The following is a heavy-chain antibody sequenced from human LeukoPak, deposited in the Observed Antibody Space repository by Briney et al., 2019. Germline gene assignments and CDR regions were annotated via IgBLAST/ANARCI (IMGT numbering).Heavy chain of an antibody. J-gene: IGHJ4*02. CDR3: ARARPRGKYSSGWYATD. Sequence: SETLSLTCAVYGGSFSGYYWSWIRQPSGKGLEWIGEINHSGSTNYNPSLKSRVTISVDTSKNQFSLKLSSVTAADTAVYYCARARPRGKYSSGWYATDWGQGTLVTVSS. V-gene: IGHV4-34*01. D-gene: IGHD6-19*01. CDR1: GGSFSGYY. CDR2: INHSGST.